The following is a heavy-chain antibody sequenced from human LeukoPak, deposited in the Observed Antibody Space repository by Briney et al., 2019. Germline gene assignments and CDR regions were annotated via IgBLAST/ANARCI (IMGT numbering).Heavy chain of an antibody. CDR3: ARAVMVSLGFDSRGYSQD. D-gene: IGHD3-22*01. CDR1: GFTFGNYG. CDR2: TDTVGRYI. J-gene: IGHJ4*02. Sequence: GGSLRLSCAASGFTFGNYGMNWVRQAPGEWLGCVSFTDTVGRYIYYGPSVKGRFTISRDNAKNLLFLQMNGLRAEDTALYYCARAVMVSLGFDSRGYSQDWGQGSLVTVSS. V-gene: IGHV3-21*06.